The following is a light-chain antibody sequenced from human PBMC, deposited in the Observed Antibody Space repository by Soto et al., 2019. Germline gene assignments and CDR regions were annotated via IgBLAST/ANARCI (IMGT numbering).Light chain of an antibody. CDR2: TAS. CDR3: QQSHSIPYT. CDR1: QSISRY. V-gene: IGKV1-39*01. J-gene: IGKJ2*01. Sequence: DIQMTQSPSSLSASVGDRVTITCRASQSISRYLHWYQQKPGKAPRLLIYTASSLQSGVPLRFSGSGSGTDFILTISSLQPEDFASYYCQQSHSIPYTFGQGTKLEIK.